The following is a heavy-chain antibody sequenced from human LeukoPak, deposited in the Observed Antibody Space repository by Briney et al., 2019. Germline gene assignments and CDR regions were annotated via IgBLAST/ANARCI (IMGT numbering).Heavy chain of an antibody. V-gene: IGHV3-23*01. CDR1: GFTFNNFA. CDR3: ANAPYSGSSSTFDY. J-gene: IGHJ4*02. Sequence: PGGSLRLSCVASGFTFNNFAMNWVRQAPGKGLEWVSTISRGGDRTYYADSVKGRFTVSRDNSKNTLFLQMNSLRAEDTAVYYCANAPYSGSSSTFDYWGQGTLVTVSS. D-gene: IGHD1-26*01. CDR2: ISRGGDRT.